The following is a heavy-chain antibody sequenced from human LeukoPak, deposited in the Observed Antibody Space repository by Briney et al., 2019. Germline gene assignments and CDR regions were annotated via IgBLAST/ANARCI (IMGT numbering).Heavy chain of an antibody. CDR1: GFSFSDYY. J-gene: IGHJ4*02. Sequence: KAGGSLRLSCAATGFSFSDYYMNWFRQVPGKGLEWISYISNSGGAMFYADSVKGRFTVSRDNARNSLYLQMTSLRAEDTAVYYCARVIGSIVVVKGGDYFDYWGQGTLVTVSS. CDR3: ARVIGSIVVVKGGDYFDY. V-gene: IGHV3-11*04. CDR2: ISNSGGAM. D-gene: IGHD3-22*01.